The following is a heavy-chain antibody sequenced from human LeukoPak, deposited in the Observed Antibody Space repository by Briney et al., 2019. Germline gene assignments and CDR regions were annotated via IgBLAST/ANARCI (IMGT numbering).Heavy chain of an antibody. CDR3: ARHDHYVGATLGAFDI. CDR1: GGSISSSSYY. D-gene: IGHD1-26*01. Sequence: PSETLSLTCTVSGGSISSSSYYWGWIRQPPGKGLEWIGSIYYSGSTYYNPSLKSRVTISVDTSKNQFSLKLSSVTAADTAVYYCARHDHYVGATLGAFDIWGQGTMVTVSS. CDR2: IYYSGST. V-gene: IGHV4-39*01. J-gene: IGHJ3*02.